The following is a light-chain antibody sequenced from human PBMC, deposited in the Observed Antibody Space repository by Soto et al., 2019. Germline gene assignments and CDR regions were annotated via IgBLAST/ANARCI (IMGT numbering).Light chain of an antibody. CDR2: INSDGSH. CDR3: QTWGTGIRV. CDR1: TGHTYYA. Sequence: QPVLTQSPSASASLGASVKLTCTLSTGHTYYAIAWHQQQPEKGPRFLMKINSDGSHIKGDGIPDRFSGSSSGAERYLAISSLQSGDEADYYCQTWGTGIRVFGGGTKLTVL. J-gene: IGLJ2*01. V-gene: IGLV4-69*01.